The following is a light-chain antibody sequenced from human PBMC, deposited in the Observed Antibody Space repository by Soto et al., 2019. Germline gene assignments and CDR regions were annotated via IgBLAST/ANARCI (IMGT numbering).Light chain of an antibody. V-gene: IGLV2-23*01. Sequence: QSALTQPASVSGSPGQSITISCTGTSSDIGTYNLVSWYQQYPGEAPKLIIYEGSKWPPGVSDRFSGSNPGNTASLTISGVQAWDGGDYYCCSYASSGIYWVFGEGTKLTVL. CDR3: CSYASSGIYWV. CDR2: EGS. CDR1: SSDIGTYNL. J-gene: IGLJ3*02.